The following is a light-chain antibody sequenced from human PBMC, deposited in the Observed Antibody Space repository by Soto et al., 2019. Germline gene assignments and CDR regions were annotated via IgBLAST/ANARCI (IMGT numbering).Light chain of an antibody. CDR3: QQSYSIVWT. J-gene: IGKJ1*01. CDR1: QSIASY. Sequence: DIQMTQSPSSLTASVGDRVSITCRASQSIASYLSWYQQTPGKAPKLLIYSASTLQSGVPARFRGIGSGTVFTLTISRLQPEDFETYDCQQSYSIVWTFGQGTKLEIK. V-gene: IGKV1-39*01. CDR2: SAS.